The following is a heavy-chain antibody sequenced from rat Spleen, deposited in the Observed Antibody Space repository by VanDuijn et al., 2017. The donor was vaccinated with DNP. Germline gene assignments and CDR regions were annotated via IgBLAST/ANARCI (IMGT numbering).Heavy chain of an antibody. Sequence: EVQLVESGGGLVQPGRSLKLSCAASGFIFSDHNMAWVRQAPKKGLEWLASITNSGGSTYYRDSVKGRFTISRDNAKSTLYLQMDSLRSEDTATYYCTRDSGDWYFDFWGPGTMVTVSS. CDR1: GFIFSDHN. J-gene: IGHJ1*01. D-gene: IGHD1-1*01. V-gene: IGHV5-20*01. CDR2: ITNSGGST. CDR3: TRDSGDWYFDF.